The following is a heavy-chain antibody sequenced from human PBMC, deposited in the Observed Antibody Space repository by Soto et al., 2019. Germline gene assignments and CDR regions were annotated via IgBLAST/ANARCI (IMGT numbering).Heavy chain of an antibody. Sequence: ASVKVSCKASGYTFTGYYMHWVRQAPGQGLEWMGWINPNSGGTNYAQKFQGWVTMTRDTSISTAYMELSRLRSDDTAVYYCARDEGYCSSTSCAGWFDPCAQGTLVTVSS. D-gene: IGHD2-2*01. CDR3: ARDEGYCSSTSCAGWFDP. J-gene: IGHJ5*02. V-gene: IGHV1-2*04. CDR1: GYTFTGYY. CDR2: INPNSGGT.